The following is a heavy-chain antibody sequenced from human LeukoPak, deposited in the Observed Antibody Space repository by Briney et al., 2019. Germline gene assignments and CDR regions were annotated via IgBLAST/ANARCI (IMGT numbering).Heavy chain of an antibody. CDR3: ARSRITIFGVITRGAFDI. D-gene: IGHD3-3*01. CDR1: GFTFNDYG. V-gene: IGHV3-20*04. CDR2: INCNGDRI. J-gene: IGHJ3*02. Sequence: GGSLRLSCTASGFTFNDYGMNWVRQAPGKGLEWVSGINCNGDRICYADSVKGRFTISRDNAKNSLYLQMNSLRAEDTALYYCARSRITIFGVITRGAFDIWGQGTMVTVSS.